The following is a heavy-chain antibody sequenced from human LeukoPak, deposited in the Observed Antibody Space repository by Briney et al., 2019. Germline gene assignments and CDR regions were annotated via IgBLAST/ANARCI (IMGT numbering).Heavy chain of an antibody. CDR2: ISGSGRTK. D-gene: IGHD2-8*01. J-gene: IGHJ6*03. CDR1: GFSFSNYE. V-gene: IGHV3-48*03. CDR3: ARQLMVYAIYYYYYMDV. Sequence: PGGSLRLSCAASGFSFSNYEMNWVRQAPGRGLEWLSYISGSGRTKYYADSVKGRFTISRDNAKNSLYLQMNSLRAEDTAVYYCARQLMVYAIYYYYYMDVWGKGTTVTVSS.